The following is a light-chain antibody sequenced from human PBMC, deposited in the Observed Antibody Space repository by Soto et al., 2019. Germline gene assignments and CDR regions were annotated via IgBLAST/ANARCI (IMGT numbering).Light chain of an antibody. CDR2: ENT. Sequence: QSVLTQPPSLSAAPGQKVTISCSGGSSNIGNNHVSWYQHLPGTAPKLLIYENTKRPSGIPDRFSGSKSGASATLVITGLQTGDEADYYSATWDHSLGGGGVFGTGTKLTVL. CDR1: SSNIGNNH. CDR3: ATWDHSLGGGGV. J-gene: IGLJ1*01. V-gene: IGLV1-51*02.